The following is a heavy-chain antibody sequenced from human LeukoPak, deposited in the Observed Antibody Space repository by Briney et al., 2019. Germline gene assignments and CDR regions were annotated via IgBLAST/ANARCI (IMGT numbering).Heavy chain of an antibody. D-gene: IGHD6-19*01. V-gene: IGHV2-70*11. J-gene: IGHJ4*02. CDR3: ARIRVAVAGTAFDY. CDR2: IDWDDDK. Sequence: MESGPTLVNPTQTLTLTCTFSGFSLSTSGMCVSWIRQPPGKALEWLARIDWDDDKYYSTSLKTRLTISKDTSKNQVVLTMTNMDPVDTATYYCARIRVAVAGTAFDYWGQGTLVTVSS. CDR1: GFSLSTSGMC.